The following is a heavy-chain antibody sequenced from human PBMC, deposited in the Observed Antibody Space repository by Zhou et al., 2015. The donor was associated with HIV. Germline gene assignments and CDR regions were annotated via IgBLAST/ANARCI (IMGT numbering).Heavy chain of an antibody. CDR2: IIPILGIA. J-gene: IGHJ5*02. CDR3: ARDLMGGXSRENWFDP. V-gene: IGHV1-69*08. D-gene: IGHD2/OR15-2a*01. Sequence: QVQLVQSGAEVKKPGSSVKVSCKASGGTFSSYTISWVRQAPGQGLEWMGRIIPILGIANYAQKFQGRVTITADKSTSTAYMELSSLRSEDTAVYYCARDLMGGXSRENWFDPWGQGTLVTVSS. CDR1: GGTFSSYT.